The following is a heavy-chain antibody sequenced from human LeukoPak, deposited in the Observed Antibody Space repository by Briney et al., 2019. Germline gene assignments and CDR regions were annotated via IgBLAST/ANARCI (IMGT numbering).Heavy chain of an antibody. CDR2: VTSSGSNT. CDR3: AKSRLSYDY. CDR1: GFTFSSYA. V-gene: IGHV3-23*01. D-gene: IGHD1-26*01. J-gene: IGHJ4*02. Sequence: PGVSLRLSCAASGFTFSSYAMSWVRQAPGKGLEWVSLVTSSGSNTYYADSVKGRFTISRDNSKNTLYLQMNSLRAEDTAVYYCAKSRLSYDYWGQGTLVTVSS.